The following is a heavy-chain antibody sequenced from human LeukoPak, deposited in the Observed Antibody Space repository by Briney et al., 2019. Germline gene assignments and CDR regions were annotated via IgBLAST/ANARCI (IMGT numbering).Heavy chain of an antibody. CDR2: ISSSGSTI. V-gene: IGHV3-11*04. Sequence: PGGSLRLSCAASGFTFSAYWMTWIRQAPGKGLEWVSYISSSGSTIYYADSVKGRFTISRDNAKNSLYLQMNSLRAEDTAVYYCARDAYYDSSGYYGHDAFDIWGQGTMVTVSS. D-gene: IGHD3-22*01. CDR1: GFTFSAYW. CDR3: ARDAYYDSSGYYGHDAFDI. J-gene: IGHJ3*02.